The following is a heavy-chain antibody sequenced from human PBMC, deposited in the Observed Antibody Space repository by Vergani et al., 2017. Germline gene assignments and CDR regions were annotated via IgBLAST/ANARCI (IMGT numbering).Heavy chain of an antibody. J-gene: IGHJ4*02. V-gene: IGHV3-30*02. CDR3: AEHFRGWGIDY. CDR1: GFTLSNYD. Sequence: QVQLVESGGGVVQRGGSLRLSCATSGFTLSNYDMQWIRQGPGKGLEFVAFIQFDGSNQYYADSGKGRFTLSRDFSKNTLYLQMNSLRTDDTATYYCAEHFRGWGIDYWGQGTQVIVSS. CDR2: IQFDGSNQ. D-gene: IGHD3-16*01.